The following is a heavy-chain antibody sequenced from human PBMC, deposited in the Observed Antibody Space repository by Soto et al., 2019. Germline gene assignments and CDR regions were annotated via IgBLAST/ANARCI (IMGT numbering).Heavy chain of an antibody. CDR1: GFTFSSLA. CDR2: FSGSDVST. D-gene: IGHD6-13*01. Sequence: EVQLLESGGGLVQPGGSLRLSCAASGFTFSSLAMNWVRQAPGKGLEWVSTFSGSDVSTFYADSVKGRFTISRDNSKNTLYLQMNSLRVEDTAIYYCAKEGVSSAFNIWGQGTMVTVSS. V-gene: IGHV3-23*01. J-gene: IGHJ3*02. CDR3: AKEGVSSAFNI.